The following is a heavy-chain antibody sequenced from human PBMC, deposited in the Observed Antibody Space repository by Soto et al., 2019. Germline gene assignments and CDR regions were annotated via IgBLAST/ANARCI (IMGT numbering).Heavy chain of an antibody. D-gene: IGHD3-9*01. Sequence: ETLSLTCDVHGDSLSGYAWSWIRQPPGKGLEWIGEITFRGVTNYHPSLKSRVSMSVDTSKNRISLNVSSVTAADTALYFCARKLEASVRHVEWFSYKWFDPWGPGTLVTVSS. CDR3: ARKLEASVRHVEWFSYKWFDP. J-gene: IGHJ5*02. CDR2: ITFRGVT. CDR1: GDSLSGYA. V-gene: IGHV4-34*01.